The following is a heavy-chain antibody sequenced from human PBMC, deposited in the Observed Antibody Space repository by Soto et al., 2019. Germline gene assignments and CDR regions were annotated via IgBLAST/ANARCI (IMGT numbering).Heavy chain of an antibody. CDR3: ARRYSSAFDI. J-gene: IGHJ3*02. CDR1: GGSISSYY. V-gene: IGHV4-59*08. D-gene: IGHD6-13*01. Sequence: PSETLSLTCTVSGGSISSYYWIWIRQPPGKGLEWIGYIYYSGSTNYNPSLKSRVTISVDTSKNQFSLKLSSVTAADTAVYYCARRYSSAFDIWGQGTMVTVSS. CDR2: IYYSGST.